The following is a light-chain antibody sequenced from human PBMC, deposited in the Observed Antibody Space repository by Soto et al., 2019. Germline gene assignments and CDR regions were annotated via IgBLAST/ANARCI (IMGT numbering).Light chain of an antibody. CDR2: GAS. Sequence: EIVLTQSPGTLSLSPGERATLSCRASQSVRSSYLAWYQQKPGQAPRLLIYGASSRATGIPDRFSGSGSRTDFTLTISRVEPEDFAVYFCPQYGSSPPVYTFGQVTKLDIK. V-gene: IGKV3-20*01. J-gene: IGKJ2*01. CDR1: QSVRSSY. CDR3: PQYGSSPPVYT.